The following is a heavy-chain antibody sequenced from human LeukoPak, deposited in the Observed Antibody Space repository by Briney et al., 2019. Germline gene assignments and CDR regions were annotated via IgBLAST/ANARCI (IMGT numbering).Heavy chain of an antibody. Sequence: PSQTLSLTCTVSGGSISSGGYYWSWIRQPPGKGLEWIGYIYHSGSTYYNPSLKSRVTISVDRSKNQFSLKLSSVTAADTAVYYCASYDYGGPFDYWGQGTLVTVSS. CDR3: ASYDYGGPFDY. CDR1: GGSISSGGYY. V-gene: IGHV4-30-2*01. J-gene: IGHJ4*02. D-gene: IGHD4-23*01. CDR2: IYHSGST.